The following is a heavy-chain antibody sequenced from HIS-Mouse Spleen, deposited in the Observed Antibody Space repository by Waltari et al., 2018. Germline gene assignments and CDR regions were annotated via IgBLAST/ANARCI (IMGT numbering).Heavy chain of an antibody. Sequence: QVQLQQWGAGLLKPSETLSLTCAVYGGSFSGYYWSWIRQPPGKGLEWIGESNHSGSTNYNPSLKSRVTISVDTSKNQFSLKLSSVTAADTAVYYCARRKTGDHYFDYWGQRTLVTVSS. CDR3: ARRKTGDHYFDY. CDR2: SNHSGST. D-gene: IGHD7-27*01. J-gene: IGHJ4*02. V-gene: IGHV4-34*01. CDR1: GGSFSGYY.